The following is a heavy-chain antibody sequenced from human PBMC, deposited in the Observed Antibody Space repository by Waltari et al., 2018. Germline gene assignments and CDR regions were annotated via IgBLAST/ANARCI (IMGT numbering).Heavy chain of an antibody. CDR3: ARRNSGSYRTAYDY. J-gene: IGHJ4*02. CDR1: GGSFSGYY. Sequence: QVQLQQWGAGLLKPSETLSLTCAVYGGSFSGYYWSWIRQPPGKGLEWIGEINHSRSNNYNPSLKSRVTISVDTAKNQFSLKLSSVTAADTAVYYCARRNSGSYRTAYDYWGQGTLVTVSS. CDR2: INHSRSN. D-gene: IGHD1-26*01. V-gene: IGHV4-34*01.